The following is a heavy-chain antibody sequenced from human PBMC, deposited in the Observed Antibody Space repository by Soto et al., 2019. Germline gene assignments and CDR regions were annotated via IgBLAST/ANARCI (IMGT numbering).Heavy chain of an antibody. V-gene: IGHV3-11*06. CDR1: GFTFSDYY. D-gene: IGHD2-8*02. CDR2: ISSSSSYT. Sequence: LRLSCAASGFTFSDYYMSWIRQAPGKGLEWVSYISSSSSYTNYADSVKGRFTISRDNAKNSLYLQMNSLRAEDTAVYYCARDMSRDGYKVLGFDSWGQGTLVTVSS. J-gene: IGHJ4*02. CDR3: ARDMSRDGYKVLGFDS.